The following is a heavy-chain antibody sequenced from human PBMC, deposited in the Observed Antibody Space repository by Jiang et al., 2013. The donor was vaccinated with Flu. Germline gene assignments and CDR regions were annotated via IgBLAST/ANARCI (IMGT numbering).Heavy chain of an antibody. J-gene: IGHJ6*02. CDR2: TYYRSKWYN. V-gene: IGHV6-1*01. CDR3: ARGPPPRLFLSWGNDYYGMDV. D-gene: IGHD3-16*01. CDR1: GDSVSSNSAA. Sequence: QTLSLTCAISGDSVSSNSAAWNWIRQSPSRGLKWLGRTYYRSKWYNDYAVSVKSRITINPDTSKNQFSLQLNSVTPEDTAVYYCARGPPPRLFLSWGNDYYGMDVWGQGTTVTVSS.